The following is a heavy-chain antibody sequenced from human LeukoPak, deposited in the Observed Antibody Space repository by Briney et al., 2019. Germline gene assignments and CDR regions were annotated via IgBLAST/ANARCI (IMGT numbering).Heavy chain of an antibody. Sequence: ASVKVSCKASGYTFTGYYMHWVRQAPGQGLEWMGIINPSGGSTSYAQKFQGRVTMTRDTSTSTVYMELSSLRSEDTAVYYCARGGEYDFWSGSKDYYYMDVWGKGTTVTVSS. CDR2: INPSGGST. CDR1: GYTFTGYY. V-gene: IGHV1-46*03. J-gene: IGHJ6*03. CDR3: ARGGEYDFWSGSKDYYYMDV. D-gene: IGHD3-3*01.